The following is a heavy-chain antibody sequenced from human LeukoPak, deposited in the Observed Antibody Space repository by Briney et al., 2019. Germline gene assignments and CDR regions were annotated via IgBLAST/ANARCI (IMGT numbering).Heavy chain of an antibody. Sequence: GESLKISCKGSGYSFTSYWIGWVRQMPGKGLEWMGIIYPGDSDTRYSPSFQGQVTISADKSISTAYLQWSSLKASDTAMYYCARPTMVRGVFHPPDYWGQGTLVTVSS. CDR2: IYPGDSDT. V-gene: IGHV5-51*01. CDR1: GYSFTSYW. CDR3: ARPTMVRGVFHPPDY. D-gene: IGHD3-10*01. J-gene: IGHJ4*02.